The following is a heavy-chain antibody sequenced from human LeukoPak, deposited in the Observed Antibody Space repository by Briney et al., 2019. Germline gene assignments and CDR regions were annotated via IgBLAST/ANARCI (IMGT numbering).Heavy chain of an antibody. J-gene: IGHJ4*02. CDR2: IYTTGNT. Sequence: SETLSLTCTVSSGSINSYFWGWVRQPAGRGLEWIGRIYTTGNTHYNPSLKSRLTMSIDTSKRQFSLNLRSVTAADTAIYYCARHGYTASHYFLDYWSQGTLVTVSS. V-gene: IGHV4-4*07. CDR3: ARHGYTASHYFLDY. D-gene: IGHD3-16*01. CDR1: SGSINSYF.